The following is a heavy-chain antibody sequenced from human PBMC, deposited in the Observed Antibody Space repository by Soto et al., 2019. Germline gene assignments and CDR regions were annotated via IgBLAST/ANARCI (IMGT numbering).Heavy chain of an antibody. D-gene: IGHD6-19*01. CDR2: ISGSGGST. J-gene: IGHJ4*02. CDR1: GFTFSSYA. Sequence: EVQLLESGGGLVQPGGSLRLSCAASGFTFSSYAMSWVRQAPGKGLEWVSAISGSGGSTYYADSVKGRFTISRDNSKNTLYLQMNSLRAEDTAVYYCARDWGSSGWYRGGDYWGQGTLVTVSS. V-gene: IGHV3-23*01. CDR3: ARDWGSSGWYRGGDY.